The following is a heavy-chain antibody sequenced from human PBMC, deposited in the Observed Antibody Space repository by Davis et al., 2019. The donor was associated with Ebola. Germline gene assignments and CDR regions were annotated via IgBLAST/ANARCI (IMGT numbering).Heavy chain of an antibody. CDR3: ATPDYGGNSFDY. CDR1: GFTFSSYA. Sequence: PGGSLRLSCAASGFTFSSYAMSWVRQAPGKGLEWVSAISGSGGSTYYADSVKGRFTISRDNAKNSLYLQMNSLRAEDTAVYYCATPDYGGNSFDYWGQGTLVTVSS. CDR2: ISGSGGST. D-gene: IGHD4-23*01. J-gene: IGHJ4*02. V-gene: IGHV3-23*01.